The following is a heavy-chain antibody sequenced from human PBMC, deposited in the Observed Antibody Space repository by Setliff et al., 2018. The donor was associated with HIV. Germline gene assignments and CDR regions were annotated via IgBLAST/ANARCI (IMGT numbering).Heavy chain of an antibody. CDR1: GGSLSSSYY. J-gene: IGHJ5*02. V-gene: IGHV4-39*01. CDR2: IYYSGTA. Sequence: PSETLSLTCSVSGGSLSSSYYWAWIRQSPGKGLEWIGTIYYSGTAYYSPSLNGRVTISVDTSNNQFSLSLTSVTAADTAVYHCARHTAPYSSGFYSVAAWFDPWGQGTLVTSPQ. D-gene: IGHD6-19*01. CDR3: ARHTAPYSSGFYSVAAWFDP.